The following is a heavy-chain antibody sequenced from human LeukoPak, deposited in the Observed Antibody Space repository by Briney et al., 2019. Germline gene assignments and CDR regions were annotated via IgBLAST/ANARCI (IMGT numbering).Heavy chain of an antibody. CDR1: GGTFSSYA. CDR3: ALRGGEQWLFTYFDY. V-gene: IGHV1-69*06. D-gene: IGHD6-19*01. J-gene: IGHJ4*02. CDR2: IIPIFGTA. Sequence: SVKVSRKASGGTFSSYAISWVRQAPGQGLEWMGGIIPIFGTANYAQKFQGRVTITADKSTSTAYMELSSLRSEDTAVYYCALRGGEQWLFTYFDYWGQGTLVTVSS.